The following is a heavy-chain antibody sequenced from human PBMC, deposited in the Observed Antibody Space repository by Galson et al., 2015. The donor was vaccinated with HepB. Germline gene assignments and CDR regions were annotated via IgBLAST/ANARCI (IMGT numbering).Heavy chain of an antibody. Sequence: SETLSLTCSVSGASISSHYWSWIRQSPRRGLEWIGYIYYSGVLSTKYHPSLKSRVTISVDTSKTQSSLKLNSVTAAETAVYYCERGGDKQWMADSWGQGTLVTDSS. CDR1: GASISSHY. J-gene: IGHJ5*01. CDR3: ERGGDKQWMADS. D-gene: IGHD6-19*01. V-gene: IGHV4-59*11. CDR2: IYYSGVLST.